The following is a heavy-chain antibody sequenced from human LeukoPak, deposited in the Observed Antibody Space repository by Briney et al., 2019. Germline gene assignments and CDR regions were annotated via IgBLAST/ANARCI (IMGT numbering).Heavy chain of an antibody. Sequence: SETLSLTCTVSGGSISSSSYYWGWIRRPPGKGLEWIGSIYYSGSTYYNPSLKSRVTISVDTSKNQFSLKLSSVTAADTAVYYCARLSYSSGWYFDYWGQGTLVTVSS. CDR3: ARLSYSSGWYFDY. J-gene: IGHJ4*02. CDR1: GGSISSSSYY. CDR2: IYYSGST. D-gene: IGHD6-19*01. V-gene: IGHV4-39*01.